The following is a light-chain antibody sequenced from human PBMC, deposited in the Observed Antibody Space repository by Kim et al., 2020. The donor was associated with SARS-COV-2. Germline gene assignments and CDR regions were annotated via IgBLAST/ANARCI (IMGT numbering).Light chain of an antibody. CDR1: QDISNY. CDR3: QKYNSAPWT. Sequence: DIRMTQSPSSLSASVGDRVTITCRASQDISNYLAWYQQKPGKVPKLLIFVASTLHSGVPSRFSGSGSGTDFTLTISSLQPEDVATYYCQKYNSAPWTFGQGTKVDIK. V-gene: IGKV1-27*01. CDR2: VAS. J-gene: IGKJ1*01.